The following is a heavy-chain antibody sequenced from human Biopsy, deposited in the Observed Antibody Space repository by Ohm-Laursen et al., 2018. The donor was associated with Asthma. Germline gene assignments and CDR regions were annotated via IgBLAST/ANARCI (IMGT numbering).Heavy chain of an antibody. CDR2: IKGRSNSI. CDR3: ARDSYSSGLYDDFES. D-gene: IGHD6-19*01. CDR1: GLPFSDYY. J-gene: IGHJ4*02. Sequence: SLRLSCTASGLPFSDYYLGGIRKPPGRGLDWFYYIKGRSNSIEYADSVKGRFTISRDNAKNSLYLQMNSLRAEDTAVYYCARDSYSSGLYDDFESWGQGTLVTVSS. V-gene: IGHV3-11*01.